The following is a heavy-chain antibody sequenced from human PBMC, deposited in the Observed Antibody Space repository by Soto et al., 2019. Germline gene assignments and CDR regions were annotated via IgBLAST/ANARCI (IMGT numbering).Heavy chain of an antibody. Sequence: ASVKVSCKTYGYTFPSYSTNWVRPAPGQGLEWMGWINPNSGGTNYAQKFQGRVTMTRDTSISTAYMELSRLRSDDTAVYYCARDYEHDYGDSNYWGQGPLVTVS. D-gene: IGHD4-17*01. J-gene: IGHJ4*02. CDR3: ARDYEHDYGDSNY. V-gene: IGHV1-2*02. CDR1: GYTFPSYS. CDR2: INPNSGGT.